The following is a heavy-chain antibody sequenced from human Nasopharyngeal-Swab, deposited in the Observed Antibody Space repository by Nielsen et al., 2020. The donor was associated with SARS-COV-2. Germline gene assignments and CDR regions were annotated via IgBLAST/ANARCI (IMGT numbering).Heavy chain of an antibody. CDR2: ISRNSGFR. CDR3: ATSLIGAVADAYFDY. CDR1: GFKFDDYA. D-gene: IGHD6-19*01. V-gene: IGHV3-9*01. Sequence: SLKISCVASGFKFDDYAMHWVRQVPGKGLEWVSGISRNSGFRAQADSVQGRFFISRDNAENSLDLQMNSLRPEDTGLYYCATSLIGAVADAYFDYWGQGTRVTVSS. J-gene: IGHJ4*02.